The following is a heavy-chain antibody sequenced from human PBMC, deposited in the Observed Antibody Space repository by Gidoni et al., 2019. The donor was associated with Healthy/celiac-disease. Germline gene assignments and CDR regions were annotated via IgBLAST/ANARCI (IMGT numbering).Heavy chain of an antibody. Sequence: QVQLGQSGAEGKKPGASVKVCCKAAGYTFTGYYMNWVRQATGQGLEWMGWINPNSGSTNDAQKFQGWVTMTRDTSISTAYMELSRLRSDDTAVYYCARAAAGTNPIYYFDYWGQGTLVTVSS. CDR3: ARAAAGTNPIYYFDY. J-gene: IGHJ4*02. D-gene: IGHD6-13*01. V-gene: IGHV1-2*04. CDR1: GYTFTGYY. CDR2: INPNSGST.